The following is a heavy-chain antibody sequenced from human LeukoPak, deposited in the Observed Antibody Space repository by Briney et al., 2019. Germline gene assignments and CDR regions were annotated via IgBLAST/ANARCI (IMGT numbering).Heavy chain of an antibody. V-gene: IGHV4-30-2*01. J-gene: IGHJ5*02. D-gene: IGHD3-10*01. Sequence: TSETLSLTCAVSGGSISSGGYSWSWIPPPPGQGLEWIRYIYHSGRTYYNPSLNSRVTISVDRSNNQFSLKLSAVTAAVTAVSYCAWGAMVPGVIIAFDPWGQGTLVTVSS. CDR2: IYHSGRT. CDR3: AWGAMVPGVIIAFDP. CDR1: GGSISSGGYS.